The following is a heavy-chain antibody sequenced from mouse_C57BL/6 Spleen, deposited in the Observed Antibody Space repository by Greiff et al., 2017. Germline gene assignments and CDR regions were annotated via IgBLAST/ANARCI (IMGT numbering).Heavy chain of an antibody. CDR3: ARFDYYYGSSYDYFDY. J-gene: IGHJ2*01. D-gene: IGHD1-1*01. CDR2: IYPGSGST. Sequence: QVQLQQPGAELVKPGASVKMSCKASGYTFTSYWITWVKQRPGQGLEWIGDIYPGSGSTNYNEKFKSKATLTVDTSSSTAYMQLSSLTSEDSAVYYCARFDYYYGSSYDYFDYWGKGTTLTVSS. CDR1: GYTFTSYW. V-gene: IGHV1-55*01.